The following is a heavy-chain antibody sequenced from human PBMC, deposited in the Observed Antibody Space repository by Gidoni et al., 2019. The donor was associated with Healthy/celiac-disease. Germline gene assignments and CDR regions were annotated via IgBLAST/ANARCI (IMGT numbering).Heavy chain of an antibody. CDR1: GGSISSSSYY. Sequence: QLQLQESGPGLVKPSETLSLTCPVSGGSISSSSYYWGWIRQPPGKGLEWIGSIYYSGSTYYNPSLKSRVTISVDTSKNQFSLKLSSVTAADTAVYYCARTDSSGWYGFFGDWGQGTLVTVSS. D-gene: IGHD6-19*01. CDR3: ARTDSSGWYGFFGD. J-gene: IGHJ4*02. CDR2: IYYSGST. V-gene: IGHV4-39*01.